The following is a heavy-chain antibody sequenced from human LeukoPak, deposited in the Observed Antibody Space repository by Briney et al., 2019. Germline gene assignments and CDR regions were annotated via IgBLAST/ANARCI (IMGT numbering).Heavy chain of an antibody. Sequence: SETLSLTCSVSGDSISSGDYYWNWIRQHPGKGLEWIGYIYYSGSTYYNPSLKSRVTMSVDTSKNQFSLRLNSVTAADTAVYYCARVRSGYDLTFDYWGQGTLATVSS. V-gene: IGHV4-31*03. CDR1: GDSISSGDYY. CDR2: IYYSGST. CDR3: ARVRSGYDLTFDY. J-gene: IGHJ4*02. D-gene: IGHD5-12*01.